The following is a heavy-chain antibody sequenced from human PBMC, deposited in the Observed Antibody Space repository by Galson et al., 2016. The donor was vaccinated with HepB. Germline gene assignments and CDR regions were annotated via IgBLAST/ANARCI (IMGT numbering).Heavy chain of an antibody. D-gene: IGHD3-10*01. Sequence: SLRLSCAASGFTFSSFPMSWVRQAPGKGLEWVANITEDGGNKHYADFVKDRFTISRDNAKKSVYLQMKSLRVEETALYYCARYDGSNYSLDSWGQGTLVTVSS. CDR1: GFTFSSFP. J-gene: IGHJ4*02. CDR2: ITEDGGNK. CDR3: ARYDGSNYSLDS. V-gene: IGHV3-7*05.